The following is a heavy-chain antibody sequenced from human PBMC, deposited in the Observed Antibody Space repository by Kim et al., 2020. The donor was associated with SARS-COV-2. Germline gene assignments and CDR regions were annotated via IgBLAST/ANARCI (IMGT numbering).Heavy chain of an antibody. D-gene: IGHD2-15*01. J-gene: IGHJ6*01. V-gene: IGHV3-15*01. CDR3: TTEYCSGGSCYSVYYYGMDV. CDR2: IKSKTDGGTT. Sequence: GGSLRLSCVVSGFTFSNASMSWVRQAPGKGLEWVGRIKSKTDGGTTEYAAPVTGRFTISRDDSKNTLYLQMNSLKTEDTAVYYCTTEYCSGGSCYSVYYYGMDVWGQGAADTLSS. CDR1: GFTFSNAS.